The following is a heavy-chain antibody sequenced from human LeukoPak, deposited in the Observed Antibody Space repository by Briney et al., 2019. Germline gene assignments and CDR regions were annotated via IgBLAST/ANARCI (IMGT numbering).Heavy chain of an antibody. Sequence: GGSLRLSCVVSGFDLSAYAMSWVRQAPGKGLEWVSAISGSGGSTYYADSVKGRFTISRDNSKNTLYLQMNSLRAEDTAVYYCAKESGADHWYFDLWGRGTLVTVSS. CDR2: ISGSGGST. CDR3: AKESGADHWYFDL. D-gene: IGHD3-10*01. V-gene: IGHV3-23*01. J-gene: IGHJ2*01. CDR1: GFDLSAYA.